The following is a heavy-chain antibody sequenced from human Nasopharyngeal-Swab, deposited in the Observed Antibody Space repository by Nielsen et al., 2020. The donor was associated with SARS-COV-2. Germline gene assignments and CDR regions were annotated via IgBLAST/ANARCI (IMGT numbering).Heavy chain of an antibody. V-gene: IGHV3-30*18. Sequence: GESLKISCAASGFTFSSYGMHWVRQAPGKGLEWVAVISYDGSNKYYADSVKGRFTISRDNSKNTLYLQMNSLRAEDTAVYYCAKDWGYKSDYYYYMDVWGKGTTGTVSS. J-gene: IGHJ6*03. CDR3: AKDWGYKSDYYYYMDV. D-gene: IGHD5-18*01. CDR2: ISYDGSNK. CDR1: GFTFSSYG.